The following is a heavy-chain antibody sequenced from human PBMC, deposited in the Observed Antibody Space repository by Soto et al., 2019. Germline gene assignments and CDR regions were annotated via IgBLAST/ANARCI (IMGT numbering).Heavy chain of an antibody. CDR1: GGTFSSYT. D-gene: IGHD5-12*01. J-gene: IGHJ4*02. CDR3: ERRRDGYNYMDY. Sequence: QVQLVQSGAEVKKPGSSVKVSCKASGGTFSSYTISWVRQAPGQGLEWMGRIIPILGIANYAQKFQGRVTITADKSTSTAYMELSSLRSEDTAVYYCERRRDGYNYMDYWGQGTLVTVSS. V-gene: IGHV1-69*02. CDR2: IIPILGIA.